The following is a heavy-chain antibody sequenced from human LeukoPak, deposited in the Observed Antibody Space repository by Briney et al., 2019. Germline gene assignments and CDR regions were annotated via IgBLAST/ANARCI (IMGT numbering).Heavy chain of an antibody. J-gene: IGHJ6*03. CDR1: GGTFSRYA. CDR3: ANAPVVPAASYYHIDV. Sequence: SVKVSCKASGGTFSRYAISWVRQAPGQGLEWMGGIIPIFGRANYAQKFQGRVTNTTDESTDTANMELDSPKTEDTAVDYRANAPVVPAASYYHIDVWGKGTTVTVS. CDR2: IIPIFGRA. D-gene: IGHD2-2*01. V-gene: IGHV1-69*05.